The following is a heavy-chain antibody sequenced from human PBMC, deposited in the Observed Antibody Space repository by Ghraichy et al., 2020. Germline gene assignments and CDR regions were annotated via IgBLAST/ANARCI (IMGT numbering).Heavy chain of an antibody. Sequence: SQTLSLTCAISGDSMSTNGVAWNWIRQSPSRGLEWLGRTYYRSKWSSDSAISVKSRITVSPDTSKNQFSLQLNSVTPEDTAVYFCARGKYSTFDYWGQGTLVTASS. CDR2: TYYRSKWSS. CDR3: ARGKYSTFDY. J-gene: IGHJ4*02. D-gene: IGHD6-13*01. CDR1: GDSMSTNGVA. V-gene: IGHV6-1*01.